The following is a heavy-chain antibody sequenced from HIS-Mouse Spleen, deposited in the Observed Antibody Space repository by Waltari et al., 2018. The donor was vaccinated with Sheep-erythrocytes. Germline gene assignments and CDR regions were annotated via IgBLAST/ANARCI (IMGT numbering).Heavy chain of an antibody. J-gene: IGHJ4*02. CDR2: IYSSGCT. Sequence: QLQLQESGPGLVKPSETLSLTCTVSGGSISSSSYYWGWIRQPPGKGLEWIGCIYSSGCTHYNPSLTGRVTISVDTSKNQCSLKLSSVTAADTAVYYCARLYYYDSSGYYFDYWGQGTLVTVSS. V-gene: IGHV4-39*01. CDR3: ARLYYYDSSGYYFDY. CDR1: GGSISSSSYY. D-gene: IGHD3-22*01.